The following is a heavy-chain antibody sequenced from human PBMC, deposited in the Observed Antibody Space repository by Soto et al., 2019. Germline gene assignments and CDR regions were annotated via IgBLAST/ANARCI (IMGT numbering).Heavy chain of an antibody. CDR3: ARESSRSGWLDY. Sequence: DVQLVESGGGLVQPGGSLRLSGAASGFSFSDCEFRCVRQAPGKGLEWLSYISSIDNTRHYADSVRGRFIFSRDYAKRSLFLHMDNLRAEDTAVYYCARESSRSGWLDYWGQGTLVSGSS. V-gene: IGHV3-48*03. J-gene: IGHJ4*02. CDR1: GFSFSDCE. CDR2: ISSIDNTR. D-gene: IGHD6-19*01.